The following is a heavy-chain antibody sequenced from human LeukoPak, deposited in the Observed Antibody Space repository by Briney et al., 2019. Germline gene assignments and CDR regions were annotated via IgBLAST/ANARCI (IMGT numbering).Heavy chain of an antibody. CDR1: GGSFSGYY. Sequence: PSETLSLTCAVYGGSFSGYYWSWIRQPPGKGLEWIGEINHSGSTNYNPSLKSRVTISVDTSKNQFSLKLSSVTAADTAVYYCARNLPPYCGGDCYSEAGDYWGQGTLVTVSS. CDR2: INHSGST. D-gene: IGHD2-21*02. V-gene: IGHV4-34*01. J-gene: IGHJ4*02. CDR3: ARNLPPYCGGDCYSEAGDY.